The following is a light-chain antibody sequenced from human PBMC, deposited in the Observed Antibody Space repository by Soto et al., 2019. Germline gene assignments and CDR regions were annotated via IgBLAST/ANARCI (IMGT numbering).Light chain of an antibody. Sequence: QSALTQPPSASGSPGQSVAISCTGTSSDVGGYNFVSWYQQHPGKAPKLMIYEVTKRPSGVPDRFSGSKSGNTASLTISGLQAEDEAEYYCCAYAGSNTLVFGGGTKVTVL. CDR3: CAYAGSNTLV. V-gene: IGLV2-8*01. CDR1: SSDVGGYNF. CDR2: EVT. J-gene: IGLJ2*01.